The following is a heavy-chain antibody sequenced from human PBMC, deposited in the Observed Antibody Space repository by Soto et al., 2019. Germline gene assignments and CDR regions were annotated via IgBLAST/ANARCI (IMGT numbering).Heavy chain of an antibody. CDR3: ARSLRFLEWTLYLSYYYYYGMDV. V-gene: IGHV1-69*01. D-gene: IGHD3-3*01. J-gene: IGHJ6*02. Sequence: QVQLVQSGAEVKKPGSSVKVSCKASGGTFSSYAISWVRQAPGQGLEWMGGIIPIFGTANYAQKFQGRVTSTADESTSTAYMELSSLRSEDTAVYYCARSLRFLEWTLYLSYYYYYGMDVWGQGTTVTVSS. CDR2: IIPIFGTA. CDR1: GGTFSSYA.